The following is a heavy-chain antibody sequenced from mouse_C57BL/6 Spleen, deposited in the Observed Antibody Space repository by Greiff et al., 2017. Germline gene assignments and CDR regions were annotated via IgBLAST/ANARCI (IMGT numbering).Heavy chain of an antibody. D-gene: IGHD2-3*01. Sequence: QVQLQQPGAELVMPGASVKLSCKASGYTFTSYWMHWVKQRPGQGLEWIGEIDPSDSYTNYNQKFKGKSTLTVDKSSSTAYMQLGSLTSEDSAVYCCARGDGLAPFAYWGQGTLVTVSA. V-gene: IGHV1-69*01. J-gene: IGHJ3*01. CDR3: ARGDGLAPFAY. CDR1: GYTFTSYW. CDR2: IDPSDSYT.